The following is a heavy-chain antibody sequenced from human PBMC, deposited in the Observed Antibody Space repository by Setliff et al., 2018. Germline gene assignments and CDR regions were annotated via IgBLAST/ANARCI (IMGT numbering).Heavy chain of an antibody. Sequence: SETLSLTCTVSGCSISSSSYYGGWIRPPPGKGLEWMGSIYYRGSTYNNPSLKSRVTICVDTYKNQFSLKLSSVTAADTAVYYWACFAGSSWVDYWGQGTLVTVSS. D-gene: IGHD6-13*01. CDR1: GCSISSSSYY. V-gene: IGHV4-39*01. CDR2: IYYRGST. J-gene: IGHJ4*02. CDR3: ACFAGSSWVDY.